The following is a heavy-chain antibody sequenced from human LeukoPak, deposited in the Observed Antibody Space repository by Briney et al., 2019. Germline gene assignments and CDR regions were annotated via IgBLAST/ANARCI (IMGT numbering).Heavy chain of an antibody. V-gene: IGHV4-59*01. CDR1: GGSFSGYY. Sequence: SETLSLTCAVYGGSFSGYYWSWIRQPPGKGLEWIGYIYYSGSTNYNPSLKSRVTISVDTSKNQFSLKLSSVTAADTAVYYCARARDLVTWGQGTLVTVSS. J-gene: IGHJ5*02. CDR3: ARARDLVT. CDR2: IYYSGST. D-gene: IGHD2-21*01.